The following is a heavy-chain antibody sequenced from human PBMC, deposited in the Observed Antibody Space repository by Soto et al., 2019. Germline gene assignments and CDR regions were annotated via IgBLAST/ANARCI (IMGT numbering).Heavy chain of an antibody. CDR1: GFTFSSYA. Sequence: GGSLRLSCAASGFTFSSYAMSWVRQAPGKGLEWVSAISGSGGSTYYADSVKGRFTISRDNSKNTLYLQMNSLRAEDTAVYYCATKTVPGTIVDYWGQGTLVTVSS. CDR3: ATKTVPGTIVDY. V-gene: IGHV3-23*01. CDR2: ISGSGGST. D-gene: IGHD6-19*01. J-gene: IGHJ4*02.